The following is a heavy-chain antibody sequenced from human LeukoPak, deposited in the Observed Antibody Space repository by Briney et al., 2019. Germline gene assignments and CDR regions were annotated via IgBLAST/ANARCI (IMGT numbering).Heavy chain of an antibody. Sequence: HTGGSLRLSCAASGFTFSSYAMSWVRQAPGKGLEWVSAISGSGGSTYYADSVKGRFTISRDNSKNTLYLQMNSLRSEDTAVYYCARDHREDMDYYDSSGYLYWGQGTLVTVSS. CDR3: ARDHREDMDYYDSSGYLY. J-gene: IGHJ4*02. CDR1: GFTFSSYA. V-gene: IGHV3-23*01. D-gene: IGHD3-22*01. CDR2: ISGSGGST.